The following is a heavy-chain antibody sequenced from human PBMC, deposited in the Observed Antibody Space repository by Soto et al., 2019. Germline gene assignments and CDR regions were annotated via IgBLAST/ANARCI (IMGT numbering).Heavy chain of an antibody. CDR2: IVTLFGTA. Sequence: SVKVSCNASGGTFSSHSINWVRQAPGQGLEWMGGIVTLFGTANYAQNFQGRVTITADQSTSTVYMDLSSLRSDDTAVYYCAREVGYGDFSAALLDWGQGTLVTVSS. D-gene: IGHD4-17*01. CDR3: AREVGYGDFSAALLD. V-gene: IGHV1-69*13. J-gene: IGHJ4*02. CDR1: GGTFSSHS.